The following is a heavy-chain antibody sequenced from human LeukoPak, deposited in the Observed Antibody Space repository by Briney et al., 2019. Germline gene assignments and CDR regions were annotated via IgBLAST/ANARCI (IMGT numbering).Heavy chain of an antibody. CDR3: ARGEDLNWFDP. D-gene: IGHD1-26*01. J-gene: IGHJ5*02. CDR2: IYYSGSS. CDR1: GGSISSGDYY. Sequence: SETLSLTCTVSGGSISSGDYYWSWIRQPPGKCLESIGYIYYSGSSYYNPSLKSRVTLSVDTSKNQISLKLSSVTAADTAVYYCARGEDLNWFDPWGQGTLVTVSS. V-gene: IGHV4-30-4*01.